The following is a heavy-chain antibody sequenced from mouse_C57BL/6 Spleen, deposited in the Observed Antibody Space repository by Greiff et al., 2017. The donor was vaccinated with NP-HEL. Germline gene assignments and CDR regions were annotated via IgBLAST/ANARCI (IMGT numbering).Heavy chain of an antibody. D-gene: IGHD2-5*01. CDR2: IHPNSGST. V-gene: IGHV1-64*01. CDR3: ARRGYSNYDYFDY. Sequence: VQLQQPGAELVKPGASVKLSCKASGYTFTSYWMHWVKQRPGQGLEWIGMIHPNSGSTNYNEKFKSKATLTVDKSSSTAYMQLSSLTSEDSAVYYCARRGYSNYDYFDYWGQGTTLTVSS. CDR1: GYTFTSYW. J-gene: IGHJ2*01.